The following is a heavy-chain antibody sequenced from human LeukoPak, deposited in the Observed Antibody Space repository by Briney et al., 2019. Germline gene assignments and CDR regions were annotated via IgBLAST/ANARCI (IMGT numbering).Heavy chain of an antibody. CDR3: ARGDIVVVPAAMSSTSATPYYMDV. CDR1: GFTFRNYA. CDR2: ISGSGAKT. D-gene: IGHD2-2*01. Sequence: AGGSLRLSCEASGFTFRNYAMTWVRQAPGKGLEWVSAISGSGAKTYYADSVKGRFFISRDNSRNTLYLQMNSLRAEDTAVYYCARGDIVVVPAAMSSTSATPYYMDVWGKGTTVTVSS. V-gene: IGHV3-23*01. J-gene: IGHJ6*03.